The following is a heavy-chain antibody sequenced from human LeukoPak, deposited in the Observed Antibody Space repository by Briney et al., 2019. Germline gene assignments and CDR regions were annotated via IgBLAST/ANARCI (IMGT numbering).Heavy chain of an antibody. CDR3: AKDLWGFGYCSSTSCYYFDY. J-gene: IGHJ4*02. CDR1: GFSFSNYA. V-gene: IGHV3-23*01. D-gene: IGHD2-2*03. Sequence: GGSLRLSCAASGFSFSNYAMSWVRQAPGKGLEWVSAISKRSKSGDSTYYADSVKGRFTTSRDNSKNTLYLQMNSLRAEDTAVYYCAKDLWGFGYCSSTSCYYFDYWGQGTLVTVSS. CDR2: ISKRSKSGDST.